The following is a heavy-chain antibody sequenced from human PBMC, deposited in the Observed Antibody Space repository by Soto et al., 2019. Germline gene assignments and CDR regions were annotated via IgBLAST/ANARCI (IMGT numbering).Heavy chain of an antibody. CDR2: ISGSGGST. Sequence: EVELLESGGGLVQPGGSLRLSCAASGFTFSSYAMSWVRQAPGKGLEWVSTISGSGGSTYYADSVKGRFTISRDNSKNTLYLQMNSLRAEDTAVYHCAKDTGLGGIGSLCFDYWGQGTLVTVSS. J-gene: IGHJ4*02. D-gene: IGHD3-10*01. V-gene: IGHV3-23*01. CDR3: AKDTGLGGIGSLCFDY. CDR1: GFTFSSYA.